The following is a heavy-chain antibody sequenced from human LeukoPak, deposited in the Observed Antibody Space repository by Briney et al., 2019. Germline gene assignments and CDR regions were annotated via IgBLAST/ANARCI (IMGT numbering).Heavy chain of an antibody. CDR2: VYSSGST. CDR1: GGSISSFY. Sequence: PSETLSLTCTVSGGSISSFYWSWVRLPPGKGLEWIGYVYSSGSTNYNPSLKSRVTISVDTSKNQFSLKLSSVTAADTAVYYCARVGDDYGDYTLRRWGQGTLVTVSS. CDR3: ARVGDDYGDYTLRR. J-gene: IGHJ4*02. V-gene: IGHV4-59*01. D-gene: IGHD4-17*01.